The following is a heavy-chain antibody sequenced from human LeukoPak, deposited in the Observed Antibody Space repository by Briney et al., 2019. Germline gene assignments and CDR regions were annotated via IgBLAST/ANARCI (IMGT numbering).Heavy chain of an antibody. V-gene: IGHV1-18*01. Sequence: ASVKVSCKASGYTFNIYDINWVRQAPGQGLEWMGWISAYNGKTNYAQKLQGRVTMTTDTSTSTAYMELRSLRSDDTAVYYRARRNTVNAFDIWGQGTMVTVSS. CDR1: GYTFNIYD. CDR3: ARRNTVNAFDI. D-gene: IGHD2-2*02. CDR2: ISAYNGKT. J-gene: IGHJ3*02.